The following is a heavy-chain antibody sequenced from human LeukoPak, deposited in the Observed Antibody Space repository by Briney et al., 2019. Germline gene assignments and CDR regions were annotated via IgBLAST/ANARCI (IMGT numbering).Heavy chain of an antibody. Sequence: GGSLRLSCAASGFTFSNYGMHWVRQAPGKGLEWVAVIWYDGSNKYYADSVKGRFTISRDNSKNTLYLQMNSLRAEDTAVYYCARGMRSVDWFDPWGQGTLVTVSS. V-gene: IGHV3-33*01. CDR3: ARGMRSVDWFDP. J-gene: IGHJ5*02. CDR2: IWYDGSNK. D-gene: IGHD2-8*01. CDR1: GFTFSNYG.